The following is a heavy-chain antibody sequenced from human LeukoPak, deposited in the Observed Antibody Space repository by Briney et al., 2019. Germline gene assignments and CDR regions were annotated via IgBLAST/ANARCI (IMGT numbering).Heavy chain of an antibody. V-gene: IGHV3-9*01. J-gene: IGHJ4*02. CDR1: GFSFAEYA. CDR3: ARDFRTGRIAALHSRYFDY. CDR2: ISWNSGNI. D-gene: IGHD6-13*01. Sequence: HPGGSLRPSFSVAGFSFAEYAMHSVRQSPGKCRECALGISWNSGNIGNAESVKGRFTISRDNASHSLYLQMTSLRAEDTAVYYCARDFRTGRIAALHSRYFDYWGQGTLVTDSS.